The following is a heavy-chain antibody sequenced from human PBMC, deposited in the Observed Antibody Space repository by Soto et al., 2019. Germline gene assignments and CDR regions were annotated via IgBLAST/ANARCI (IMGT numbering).Heavy chain of an antibody. CDR1: GGSISSYY. CDR2: IYHSGST. J-gene: IGHJ6*03. CDR3: ARELGSYGNYMDV. V-gene: IGHV4-59*01. Sequence: SSETLSLTCTVSGGSISSYYWSWIRQPPGKGLEWIGEIYHSGSTNYNPSLKSRVTISVDTSKNQFSLKLSSVTAADTAVYYCARELGSYGNYMDVWGKGTTVTVSS. D-gene: IGHD5-18*01.